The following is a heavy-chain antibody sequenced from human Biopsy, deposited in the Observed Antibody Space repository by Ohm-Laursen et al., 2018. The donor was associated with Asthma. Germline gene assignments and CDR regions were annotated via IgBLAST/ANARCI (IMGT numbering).Heavy chain of an antibody. D-gene: IGHD3-22*01. V-gene: IGHV3-30*03. CDR3: ARGDSSNWSHYYFDY. Sequence: SLRLSCAAFGFSFSNFDIHWVRQAPGKGLEWVGVISKDASTQDYADSVKGRFTMARDNSKNTLDLQMNSLREEDTAVYYCARGDSSNWSHYYFDYWGQGTLVTVSS. CDR2: ISKDASTQ. CDR1: GFSFSNFD. J-gene: IGHJ4*02.